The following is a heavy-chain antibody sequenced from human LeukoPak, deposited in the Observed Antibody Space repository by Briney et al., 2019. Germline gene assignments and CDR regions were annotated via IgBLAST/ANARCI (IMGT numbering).Heavy chain of an antibody. D-gene: IGHD5-18*01. CDR2: MNPNSGNT. CDR3: ASGHSLDDY. Sequence: GASVKVSCKASGYTFTSYDINWVRQATGQGLEWMGWMNPNSGNTGYAQKFQGRVTITTDESTSTAYMELSSLRSEDTAVYYCASGHSLDDYWGQGTLVTVSS. J-gene: IGHJ4*02. CDR1: GYTFTSYD. V-gene: IGHV1-8*01.